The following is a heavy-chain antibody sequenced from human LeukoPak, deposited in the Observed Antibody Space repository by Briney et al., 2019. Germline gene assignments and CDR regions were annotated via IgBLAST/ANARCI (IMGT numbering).Heavy chain of an antibody. CDR2: INHSGST. J-gene: IGHJ4*02. V-gene: IGHV4-34*01. CDR1: GGSFSGYY. CDR3: ARGPPRDFDTSGFYYNY. D-gene: IGHD3-22*01. Sequence: SETLSLTCAIYGGSFSGYYWSWFRQPPGTGLEWHGEINHSGSTNYDPSLESRVTISEDMSKNQFSLKLTSVTAADTAVYYCARGPPRDFDTSGFYYNYWGQGILVTVSS.